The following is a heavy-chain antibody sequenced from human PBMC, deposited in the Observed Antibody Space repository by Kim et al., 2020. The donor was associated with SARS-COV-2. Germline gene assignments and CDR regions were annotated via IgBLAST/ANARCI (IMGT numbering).Heavy chain of an antibody. CDR2: RNSSTR. Sequence: RNSSTRYYADSVKGRFTISRDNAKNSLYLQMNSLRDEDTAVYYCARGGADYWGQGTLVTVSS. CDR3: ARGGADY. V-gene: IGHV3-48*02. J-gene: IGHJ4*02.